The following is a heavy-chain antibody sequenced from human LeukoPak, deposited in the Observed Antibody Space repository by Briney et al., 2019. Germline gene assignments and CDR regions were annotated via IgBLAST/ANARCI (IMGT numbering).Heavy chain of an antibody. D-gene: IGHD2-21*02. Sequence: ASVKVSCNTFTKQFIHWVRQAPGQGLEWVGWIDPNSGATKYAQKFQGRVTMTRDTSISTVSMELSSLRFDDTAIYYCAVSVQVPAIPAFDYWGQGTLVTVSS. CDR3: AVSVQVPAIPAFDY. CDR1: TFTKQF. V-gene: IGHV1-2*02. CDR2: IDPNSGAT. J-gene: IGHJ4*02.